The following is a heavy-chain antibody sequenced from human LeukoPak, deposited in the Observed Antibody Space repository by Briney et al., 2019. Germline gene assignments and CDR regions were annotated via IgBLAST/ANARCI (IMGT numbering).Heavy chain of an antibody. D-gene: IGHD2-2*02. J-gene: IGHJ5*02. Sequence: GGSLRLSCAASGITFSAYWMHWVRQAPGKGLVWVSHINSDGSTTGYADSVKGRFTISRDNAKNSLYLQMNSLRAEDTAVYYRARYSLPDDIVVVPAAIGLGWFDPWGQGTLVTVSS. CDR1: GITFSAYW. CDR2: INSDGSTT. CDR3: ARYSLPDDIVVVPAAIGLGWFDP. V-gene: IGHV3-74*01.